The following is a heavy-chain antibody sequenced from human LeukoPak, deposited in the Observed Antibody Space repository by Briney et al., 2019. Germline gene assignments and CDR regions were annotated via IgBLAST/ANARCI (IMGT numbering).Heavy chain of an antibody. CDR1: GFTFSSYG. D-gene: IGHD1-26*01. CDR2: ISYDGSNK. V-gene: IGHV3-30*18. CDR3: AKDPQSGSYVWYYFDY. Sequence: AGGSLRLSCAASGFTFSSYGMHWVRQAPGKGLEWVAVISYDGSNKYYADSVKGRFTISRDNSKNTLYLQMNSLRAEDTAVYYCAKDPQSGSYVWYYFDYWGQGTLVTVSS. J-gene: IGHJ4*02.